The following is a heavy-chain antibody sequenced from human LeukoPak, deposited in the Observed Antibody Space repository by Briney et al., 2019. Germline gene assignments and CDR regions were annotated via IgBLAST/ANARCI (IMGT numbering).Heavy chain of an antibody. V-gene: IGHV3-53*01. D-gene: IGHD3-22*01. CDR3: AREIGYYFDNHSSRLRGRFDV. J-gene: IGHJ6*04. CDR2: IYSTDKT. Sequence: PGGSLRLSCAASGITVSTNYMNWVRQAPGKGLEWVSVIYSTDKTNYADSVQGRFTISRDPSKNTVYPQMNSLRGEDTAVYYCAREIGYYFDNHSSRLRGRFDVWGTGTTVIVSS. CDR1: GITVSTNY.